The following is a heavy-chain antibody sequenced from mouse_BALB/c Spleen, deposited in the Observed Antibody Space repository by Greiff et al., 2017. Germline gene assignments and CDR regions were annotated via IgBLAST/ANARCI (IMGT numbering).Heavy chain of an antibody. D-gene: IGHD2-14*01. V-gene: IGHV1-69*01. Sequence: VQLQQPGAELVMPGASVKMSCKASGYTFTDYWMHWVKQRPGQGLEWIGAIDTSDSYTSYNQKFKGKATLTVDESSSTAYMQLSSLTSEDSAVYYCARGGYRYDEGYWGQGTTLTVSS. CDR2: IDTSDSYT. CDR3: ARGGYRYDEGY. J-gene: IGHJ2*01. CDR1: GYTFTDYW.